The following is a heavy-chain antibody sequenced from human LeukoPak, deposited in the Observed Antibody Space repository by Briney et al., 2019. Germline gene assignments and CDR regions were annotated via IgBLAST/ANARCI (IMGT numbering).Heavy chain of an antibody. D-gene: IGHD6-13*01. CDR2: ISYDGSNK. J-gene: IGHJ6*02. V-gene: IGHV3-30*04. CDR3: ARDETPGYSSSFYYYHYGMDV. Sequence: GRSLRLSCAASGFTFSSYAMHWVRQAPGKGLEWVAVISYDGSNKYYADSVKGRFTISRDNSKNTLYLQMNSLRAEDTAVYYCARDETPGYSSSFYYYHYGMDVWGQGTTVTVSS. CDR1: GFTFSSYA.